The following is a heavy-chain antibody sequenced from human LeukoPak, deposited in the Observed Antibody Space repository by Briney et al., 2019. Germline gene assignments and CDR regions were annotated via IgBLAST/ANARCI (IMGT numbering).Heavy chain of an antibody. CDR3: ASGEYYYDSSGNGRNWFDP. D-gene: IGHD3-22*01. CDR1: GYTFIGYY. J-gene: IGHJ5*02. V-gene: IGHV1-2*06. Sequence: ASVKVSCKASGYTFIGYYMHWVRQAPGQGLEWMGRINPNSGGTNYAQKFQGRVTMTRDTSISTAYMELSRLRSDDTAVYYCASGEYYYDSSGNGRNWFDPWGQGTLVTVSS. CDR2: INPNSGGT.